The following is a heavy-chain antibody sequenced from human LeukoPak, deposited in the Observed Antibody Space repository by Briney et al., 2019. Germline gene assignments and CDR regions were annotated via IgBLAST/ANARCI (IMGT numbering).Heavy chain of an antibody. CDR3: ATGGEPGDNTHDYYYYMDV. CDR1: GFKFIDYY. CDR2: VDPEDGET. V-gene: IGHV1-69-2*01. J-gene: IGHJ6*03. D-gene: IGHD1-26*01. Sequence: ASVKISCKVSGFKFIDYYMHWVQQAPGKGLEWIGLVDPEDGETRFAEKFQGRVTITADTSTDTAYMELSSLRSEDTAVYYCATGGEPGDNTHDYYYYMDVWGKGTSVTVSS.